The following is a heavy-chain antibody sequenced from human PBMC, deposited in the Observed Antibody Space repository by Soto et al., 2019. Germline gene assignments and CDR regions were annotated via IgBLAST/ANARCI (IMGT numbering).Heavy chain of an antibody. CDR1: GGSFSGYY. D-gene: IGHD3-22*01. V-gene: IGHV4-34*01. Sequence: QVQLQQWGAGLLKPSETLSLTCAVYGGSFSGYYWSWIRQPPGKGLEWIGEINHSGSTNYNPSLKSRGPLSVDTSKNQFSLKLSSVTAADTAVYYCARGGDYYDSSGYYSFDYWGQGTLVTVSS. J-gene: IGHJ4*02. CDR3: ARGGDYYDSSGYYSFDY. CDR2: INHSGST.